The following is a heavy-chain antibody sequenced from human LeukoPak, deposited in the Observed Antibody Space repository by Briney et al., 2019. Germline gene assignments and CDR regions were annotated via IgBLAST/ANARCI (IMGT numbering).Heavy chain of an antibody. CDR2: IYYSGST. D-gene: IGHD6-13*01. J-gene: IGHJ5*02. CDR3: ARGCSAGTPHNWFDP. Sequence: SETLSLTCTVSGGSISGYYWSWIRQPPGKGLEWIGYIYYSGSTNYNPSLKSRVTISVDTSKNQFSLKLSSVTAADTAVYYCARGCSAGTPHNWFDPWSQGTLVTVSS. CDR1: GGSISGYY. V-gene: IGHV4-59*01.